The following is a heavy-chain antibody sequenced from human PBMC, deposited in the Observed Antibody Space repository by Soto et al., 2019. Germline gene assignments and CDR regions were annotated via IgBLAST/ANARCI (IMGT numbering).Heavy chain of an antibody. J-gene: IGHJ6*02. CDR2: IIPIFGTA. V-gene: IGHV1-69*12. CDR3: ASSRDGYKNYYYYYGMDV. D-gene: IGHD5-12*01. Sequence: QVQLVQSGAEVKKPGSSVKVSCKASGGTFSSYAISWVRQAPGQGLEWMGGIIPIFGTANYAQKLQGRVTITADESTSTAYMELSSLRSEDTAVYYCASSRDGYKNYYYYYGMDVWGQGTTVTVSS. CDR1: GGTFSSYA.